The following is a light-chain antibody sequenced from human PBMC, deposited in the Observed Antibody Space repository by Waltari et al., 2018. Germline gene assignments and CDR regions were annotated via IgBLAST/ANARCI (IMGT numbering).Light chain of an antibody. Sequence: SALTQPASVSGSPGQSVTISCTGTSSDVGGYEFVSWYQQHPGKAPKLLIYDVSNRPSGVSNRFAGSRSGNTASLTISDLQTDDEADYFCSSYTANSLVLFGGGTQVTVL. J-gene: IGLJ2*01. V-gene: IGLV2-14*03. CDR3: SSYTANSLVL. CDR2: DVS. CDR1: SSDVGGYEF.